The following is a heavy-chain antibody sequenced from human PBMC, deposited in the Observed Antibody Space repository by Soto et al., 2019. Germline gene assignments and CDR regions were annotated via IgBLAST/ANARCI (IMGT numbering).Heavy chain of an antibody. V-gene: IGHV3-13*01. CDR2: IGTAGDT. CDR1: GFTFSSYD. D-gene: IGHD3-10*01. CDR3: ARAAAWFGSYFDY. J-gene: IGHJ4*02. Sequence: EVQLVESGGGLVQPGGSLRLSCAASGFTFSSYDMHSVRQVTGKGLEWVSAIGTAGDTYYPGSVKGRFTISRENAKNSLYLQMNSLRAGDTAVYYCARAAAWFGSYFDYWGQGTLVTVSS.